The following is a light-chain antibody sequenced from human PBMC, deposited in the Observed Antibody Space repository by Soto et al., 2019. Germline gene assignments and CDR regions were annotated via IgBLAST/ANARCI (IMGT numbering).Light chain of an antibody. V-gene: IGKV3-11*01. CDR2: DAS. CDR1: QSVSSY. J-gene: IGKJ4*01. Sequence: EIVLTQSPATLSLSPGERATLSCRASQSVSSYLAWYQQKLGQAPRLLIYDASNRATGIPARFSGSGSGTDFPLPISSLEPEDFAVYYCQQRGAWPLTFGGGTKVEIK. CDR3: QQRGAWPLT.